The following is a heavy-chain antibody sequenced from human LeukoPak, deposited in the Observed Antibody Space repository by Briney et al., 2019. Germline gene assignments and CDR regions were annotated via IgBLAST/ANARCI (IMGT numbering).Heavy chain of an antibody. CDR2: INSDGSST. CDR3: AGFVVVPAAEDY. V-gene: IGHV3-74*01. J-gene: IGHJ4*02. CDR1: GFTFSSYW. D-gene: IGHD2-2*01. Sequence: GGSLRLSCAASGFTFSSYWMHWVRQAPGKGLVWVSRINSDGSSTSYADSVKGRFTISRDNAKNTLYLQMNSLRAEDTAVYFCAGFVVVPAAEDYWGQGTLVTVSS.